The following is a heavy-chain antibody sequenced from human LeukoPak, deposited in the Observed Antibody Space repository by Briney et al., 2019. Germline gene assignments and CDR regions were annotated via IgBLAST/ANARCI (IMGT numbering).Heavy chain of an antibody. D-gene: IGHD1-7*01. CDR2: IYHSGST. V-gene: IGHV4-38-2*02. J-gene: IGHJ6*03. CDR1: GYSISSGYY. CDR3: ASYPTGEWNYGPHYYYYYMDV. Sequence: SETLSLTCTVSGYSISSGYYWGWIRQPPGKGLEWIGSIYHSGSTYYNPSLKSRVTISVDTSKNQFSLKLSSVTAADTAVYYCASYPTGEWNYGPHYYYYYMDVWGKGTTVTVSS.